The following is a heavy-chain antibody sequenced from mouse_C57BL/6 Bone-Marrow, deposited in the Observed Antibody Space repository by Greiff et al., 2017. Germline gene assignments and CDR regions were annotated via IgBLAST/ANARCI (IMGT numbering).Heavy chain of an antibody. Sequence: QLQQSGPELVKPGASVKISCKASGYTFTDYYINWVKQRPGQGLEWIGWIFPGSGSTYYNEKFKGKATLTVDKSSSTAYMLLSSLTSEDSAVYFCARLYYGSSYSDYFDYWGQGTTLTVSS. CDR2: IFPGSGST. CDR1: GYTFTDYY. CDR3: ARLYYGSSYSDYFDY. D-gene: IGHD1-1*01. J-gene: IGHJ2*01. V-gene: IGHV1-75*01.